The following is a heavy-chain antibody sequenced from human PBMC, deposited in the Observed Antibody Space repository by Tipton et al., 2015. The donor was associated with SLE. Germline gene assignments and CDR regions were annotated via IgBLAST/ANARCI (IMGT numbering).Heavy chain of an antibody. Sequence: SLRLSCAASGFTFSSYSMNWVRQAPGKGLEWVSYISSSSSTIYYADSVKGRFTISRDNAKNSLYLQMNSLRAEDTAVYYCASLLPLKGQDWGQGTLVTVSS. CDR3: ASLLPLKGQD. CDR1: GFTFSSYS. D-gene: IGHD3-22*01. CDR2: ISSSSSTI. V-gene: IGHV3-48*01. J-gene: IGHJ4*02.